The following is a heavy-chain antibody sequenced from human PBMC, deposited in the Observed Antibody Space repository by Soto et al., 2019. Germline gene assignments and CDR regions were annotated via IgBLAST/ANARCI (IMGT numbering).Heavy chain of an antibody. V-gene: IGHV4-30-4*08. D-gene: IGHD2-8*01. Sequence: QVQLQESGPGLVTPSQTLSLTCTAYGSSISSHDNYWSWIRQPPAKGLELIGYIHTSGIPYYNPSLMSRVTISADTTQNQVSLELRSVTAADTAVYYSAGKPNALYYFDRWGQGILVTFSS. CDR3: AGKPNALYYFDR. CDR2: IHTSGIP. J-gene: IGHJ4*02. CDR1: GSSISSHDNY.